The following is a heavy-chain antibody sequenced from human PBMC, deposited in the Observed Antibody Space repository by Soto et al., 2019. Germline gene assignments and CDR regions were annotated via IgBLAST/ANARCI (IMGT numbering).Heavy chain of an antibody. D-gene: IGHD6-13*01. V-gene: IGHV5-51*01. CDR2: IYPGDSYT. J-gene: IGHJ5*02. Sequence: GESLKISCKGSGYSFTTYWIGWVRQMPGKGLEWMGIIYPGDSYTRYSPSFQGQVTISADKSISTAYLQWSSLKASDTAMYYCGRLGYSSNWYSQFDPWGQGTLVTVSS. CDR3: GRLGYSSNWYSQFDP. CDR1: GYSFTTYW.